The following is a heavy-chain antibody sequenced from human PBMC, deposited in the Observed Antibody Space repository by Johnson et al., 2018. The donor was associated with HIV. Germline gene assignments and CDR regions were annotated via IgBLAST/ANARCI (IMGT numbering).Heavy chain of an antibody. D-gene: IGHD1-26*01. CDR1: GITFSDYA. J-gene: IGHJ3*01. V-gene: IGHV3-30-3*01. CDR3: TTRLNSGTYWGNYDFDV. Sequence: VQLVESGGGVVQPGRSLRLSCAASGITFSDYAMHWVRQAPGKGLEWVAVISYDGSNKYYADSVKGRFTISRDNSKNTLYLQMNNLKAEDTALYYCTTRLNSGTYWGNYDFDVWGQGTMVTVSS. CDR2: ISYDGSNK.